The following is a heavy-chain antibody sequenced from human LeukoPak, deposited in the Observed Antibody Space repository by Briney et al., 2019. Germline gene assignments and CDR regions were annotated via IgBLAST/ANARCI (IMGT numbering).Heavy chain of an antibody. CDR1: GYTFNSYG. Sequence: ASVKVSCKASGYTFNSYGISWVRQAPGQGLEWMGWISAYNGNTNYAQKLQGRVTMTTDTTTSTAYMELRSLRSDDTAVYYCARDWSSGWFKEGLGYWGQGTLVTVSS. V-gene: IGHV1-18*01. CDR3: ARDWSSGWFKEGLGY. CDR2: ISAYNGNT. J-gene: IGHJ4*02. D-gene: IGHD6-19*01.